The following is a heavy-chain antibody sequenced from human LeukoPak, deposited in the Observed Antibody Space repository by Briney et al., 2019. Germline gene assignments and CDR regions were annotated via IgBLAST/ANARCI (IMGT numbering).Heavy chain of an antibody. CDR2: IYSGKT. V-gene: IGHV4-39*01. CDR1: GGSINRSGYY. CDR3: ARGPRVRGSRGWFDP. J-gene: IGHJ5*02. D-gene: IGHD3-10*01. Sequence: SETLSLTCSVSGGSINRSGYYWGWIRQPPGKGLEWIGNIYSGKTYYNPSLQSRVTISVDTSKNQFSLKVASVTAADTAVYYCARGPRVRGSRGWFDPWGQGTLVTVSS.